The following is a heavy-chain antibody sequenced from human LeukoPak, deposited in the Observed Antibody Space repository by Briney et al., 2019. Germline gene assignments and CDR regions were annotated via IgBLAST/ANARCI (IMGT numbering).Heavy chain of an antibody. Sequence: GGSLRLSCAASGFTFSSYAMSWVRQVPGKGLEWVSAISGSGGSTYYADSVKGRFTISRDNSKNTLYLQMNSLRAEDTAVYYCAKDTVDSSGYYYPYFDYWGQGTLVTVSS. V-gene: IGHV3-23*01. CDR3: AKDTVDSSGYYYPYFDY. J-gene: IGHJ4*02. CDR1: GFTFSSYA. CDR2: ISGSGGST. D-gene: IGHD3-22*01.